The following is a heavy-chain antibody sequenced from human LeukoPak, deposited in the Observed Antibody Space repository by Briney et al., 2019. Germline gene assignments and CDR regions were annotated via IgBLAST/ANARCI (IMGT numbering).Heavy chain of an antibody. CDR3: ARDADRSGWDTDFDS. J-gene: IGHJ4*02. CDR1: GFTFSSYG. Sequence: GSLRLSCAASGFTFSSYGMNWVRQAPGKGLEWVAAIWYDGSNKYYAGSVEGRFTMPRDNSKNTLYLQMSSLRAEDTAVYYWARDADRSGWDTDFDSWGQGTLVTVSS. D-gene: IGHD6-19*01. V-gene: IGHV3-33*01. CDR2: IWYDGSNK.